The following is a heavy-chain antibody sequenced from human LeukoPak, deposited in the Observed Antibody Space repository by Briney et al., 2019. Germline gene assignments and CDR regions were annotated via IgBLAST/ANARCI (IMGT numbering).Heavy chain of an antibody. D-gene: IGHD1-26*01. CDR1: GGSISSYY. V-gene: IGHV4-59*01. CDR3: ARVREQRSYYYYMDV. J-gene: IGHJ6*03. CDR2: IYYSGST. Sequence: SETLSLTCSVSGGSISSYYWSWIRQPPGKGLEWIGYIYYSGSTNYNPSLKSRVTISVDTSKNQFSLKLSSVTAADTAVYYCARVREQRSYYYYMDVWGKGTTVTVSS.